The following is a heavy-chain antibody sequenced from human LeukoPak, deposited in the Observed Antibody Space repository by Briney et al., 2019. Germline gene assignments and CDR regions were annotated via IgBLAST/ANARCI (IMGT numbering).Heavy chain of an antibody. CDR1: GFTFSTYS. CDR3: ARGLVVVPAAIRTYYYYMDV. J-gene: IGHJ6*03. V-gene: IGHV3-21*01. CDR2: ISDGSTYI. D-gene: IGHD2-2*02. Sequence: PGGSLRLSCAASGFTFSTYSMNWVRQAPGKGLEWVSSISDGSTYIYYADSVKGRFTISRDNAKNSLYLQMNSLRADDTAVYYCARGLVVVPAAIRTYYYYMDVWGKGTTVTVSS.